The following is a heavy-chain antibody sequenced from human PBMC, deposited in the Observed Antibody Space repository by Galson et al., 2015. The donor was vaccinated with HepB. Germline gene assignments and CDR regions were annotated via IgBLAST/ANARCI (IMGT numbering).Heavy chain of an antibody. CDR2: ISWNSGSI. CDR3: AKALYGDYEGPFDY. J-gene: IGHJ4*02. V-gene: IGHV3-9*01. CDR1: GFTFDDYA. D-gene: IGHD4-17*01. Sequence: SLRLSCAASGFTFDDYAMHWVRQAPGKGLEWVSGISWNSGSIGYADSVKGRFTISRDNAKNSLYLQMNSLRAEDTALYYCAKALYGDYEGPFDYWGQGTLVTVSS.